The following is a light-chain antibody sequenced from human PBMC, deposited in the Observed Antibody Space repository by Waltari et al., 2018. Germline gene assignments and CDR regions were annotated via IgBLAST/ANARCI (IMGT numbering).Light chain of an antibody. J-gene: IGLJ2*01. Sequence: QSALTQPASVSGSPGPSITISCPGTSSDVGGYHYVSWYQQYPNKAPKLMIYDVSKRPSGVSNRFSGSKSGNTASLTISGLQAEDEADYYCCSYAGSSTHVLFGGGTKLTVL. CDR3: CSYAGSSTHVL. CDR2: DVS. V-gene: IGLV2-23*02. CDR1: SSDVGGYHY.